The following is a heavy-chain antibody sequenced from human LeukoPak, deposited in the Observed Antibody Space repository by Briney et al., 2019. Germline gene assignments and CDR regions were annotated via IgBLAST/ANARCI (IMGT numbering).Heavy chain of an antibody. Sequence: SETLSLTCTVSGGSISSYYWSWIRQPPGKGLEWIGYIYYNGSTNYNPSLKSRVTISVDTSKNQFSLKLSSVTAADTAVYYCARHGAIVVVPAAPYYYYYGMDVWGQGTTVTVSS. CDR1: GGSISSYY. V-gene: IGHV4-59*08. CDR2: IYYNGST. J-gene: IGHJ6*02. D-gene: IGHD2-2*01. CDR3: ARHGAIVVVPAAPYYYYYGMDV.